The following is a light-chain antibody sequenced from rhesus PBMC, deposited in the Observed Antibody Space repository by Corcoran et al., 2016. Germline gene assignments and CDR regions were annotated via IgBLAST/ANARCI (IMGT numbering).Light chain of an antibody. CDR2: AAS. Sequence: DIQMTQSPSSLSASVGDKVTITSRSRPGISSWLVWYQQKPGKAPKHRIYAASSLQSGVPSRFSGSGSGTDYTLTISSLQPEEFATYFCQQDYNTPFTFGHGTKLYIK. V-gene: IGKV1-18*01. J-gene: IGKJ3*01. CDR3: QQDYNTPFT. CDR1: PGISSW.